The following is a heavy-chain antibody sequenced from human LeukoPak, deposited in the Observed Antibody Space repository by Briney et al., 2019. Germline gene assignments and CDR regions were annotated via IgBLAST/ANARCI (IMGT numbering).Heavy chain of an antibody. Sequence: GGSLRLSCAASGFTFSSYGMNWVRQAPGKGLEWVAVISYDGSNKYYADSVKGRFTISRDNGKSSLYLQMSSLRVEDTALYYCVRQFASWGQGTLVTVSS. J-gene: IGHJ4*02. CDR2: ISYDGSNK. CDR1: GFTFSSYG. V-gene: IGHV3-30*03. CDR3: VRQFAS.